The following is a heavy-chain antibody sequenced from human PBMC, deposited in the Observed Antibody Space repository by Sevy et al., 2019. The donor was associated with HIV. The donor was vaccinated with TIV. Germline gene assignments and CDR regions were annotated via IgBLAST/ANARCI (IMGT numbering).Heavy chain of an antibody. Sequence: SETLSLTCAVYGGSFSGYYWSWIRQPPGKGLEWIGEINHSGSTNYNPSLKSRVTISVDTSKNQFSLKLSSVTAADTAVYYCASSGSSAYYFDYWGQGTLVTVSS. V-gene: IGHV4-34*01. CDR3: ASSGSSAYYFDY. CDR1: GGSFSGYY. J-gene: IGHJ4*02. D-gene: IGHD1-26*01. CDR2: INHSGST.